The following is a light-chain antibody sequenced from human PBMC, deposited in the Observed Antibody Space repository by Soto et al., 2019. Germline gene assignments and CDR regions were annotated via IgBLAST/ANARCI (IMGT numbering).Light chain of an antibody. V-gene: IGKV1-9*01. CDR2: AAS. J-gene: IGKJ5*01. CDR3: QQLHSYPLT. Sequence: IQLTQSPSSLSAAVGDRVIITYRASQGMSSNLAWYQQKPGEAPKLLIYAASTLQSGVSSRFSGSGSGTDFTLTISSLQPEDFATYYCQQLHSYPLTFGQGTRLEIE. CDR1: QGMSSN.